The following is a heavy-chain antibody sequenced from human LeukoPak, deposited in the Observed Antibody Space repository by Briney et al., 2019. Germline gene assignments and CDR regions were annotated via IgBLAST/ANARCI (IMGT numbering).Heavy chain of an antibody. CDR2: ISSGGSTI. CDR3: AELGINMYGGV. V-gene: IGHV3-48*03. J-gene: IGHJ6*04. D-gene: IGHD3-10*02. CDR1: GFTFSSYE. Sequence: GGSLRLSCAASGFTFSSYEMNWVRQAPGKGLEWVSYISSGGSTIYYADSVKGRFTIPRDNAKNSLYLQMNSLRAEDTDVYCAELGINMYGGVWGKGTTVTISS.